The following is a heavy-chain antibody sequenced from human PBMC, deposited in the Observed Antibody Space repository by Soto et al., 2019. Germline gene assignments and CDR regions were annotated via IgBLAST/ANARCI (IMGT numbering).Heavy chain of an antibody. CDR2: LSGGGNRP. V-gene: IGHV3-23*01. D-gene: IGHD6-19*01. CDR3: AKQAGYSSDPFDY. J-gene: IGHJ4*02. Sequence: GSLRLSCAASGFAFSTFAMSWVRQAPGKGLEWVSSLSGGGNRPYYAASVKGRITISRDSPKNTLYLQMNSLRAEDTAVYYCAKQAGYSSDPFDYWGQGTVVTVSS. CDR1: GFAFSTFA.